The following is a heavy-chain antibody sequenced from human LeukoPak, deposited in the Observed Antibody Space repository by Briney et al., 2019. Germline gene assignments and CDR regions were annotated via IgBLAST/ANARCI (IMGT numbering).Heavy chain of an antibody. CDR3: AKGGYYGSGGIDY. D-gene: IGHD3-10*01. CDR1: GFTFSSYG. J-gene: IGHJ4*02. CDR2: IRYDGSNK. V-gene: IGHV3-30*02. Sequence: GGSLRLSCAASGFTFSSYGIHWVRQAPGKGLEWVAFIRYDGSNKYYADSVKGRFTISRDNSKNTLYLQMNSLRAEDTAVYYCAKGGYYGSGGIDYWGQGTLVTVSS.